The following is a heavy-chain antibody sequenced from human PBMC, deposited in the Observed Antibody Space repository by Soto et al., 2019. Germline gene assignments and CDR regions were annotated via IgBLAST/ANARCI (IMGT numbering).Heavy chain of an antibody. J-gene: IGHJ3*02. CDR2: INHSGST. D-gene: IGHD2-2*01. CDR3: ARGGAAAAKTAFDI. Sequence: QVQLQQWGAGLLKPSETLSLTCAVYGGSFSGDYWSWIRQPPGKGLEWIGEINHSGSTNYHPSRKSRVTISLDTSKNQFALKLSSVTAADTAVYYCARGGAAAAKTAFDIWGQGTMVTVSS. CDR1: GGSFSGDY. V-gene: IGHV4-34*01.